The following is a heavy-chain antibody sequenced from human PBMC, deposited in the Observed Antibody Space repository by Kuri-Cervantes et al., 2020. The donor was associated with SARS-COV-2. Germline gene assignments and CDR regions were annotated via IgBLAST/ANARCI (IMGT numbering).Heavy chain of an antibody. CDR2: SDPSDSYS. CDR1: GYTFTNYW. D-gene: IGHD1-20*01. Sequence: KVSRKASGYTFTNYWITWVRQLPGKGLEWMGRSDPSDSYSTYSPSFQGQVTISADKSISTAYLQWSSLKASDIAMYYCARKPGITGTTGVDYWGQGTLVTVSS. V-gene: IGHV5-10-1*04. CDR3: ARKPGITGTTGVDY. J-gene: IGHJ4*02.